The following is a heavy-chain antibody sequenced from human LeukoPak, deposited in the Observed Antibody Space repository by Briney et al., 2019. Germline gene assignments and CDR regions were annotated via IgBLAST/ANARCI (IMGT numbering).Heavy chain of an antibody. J-gene: IGHJ4*02. CDR1: GYTFTGYY. Sequence: ASVKVSCKASGYTFTGYYMHWVRQAPGQGLEWMGWINPNSGGTNYAQKFQGRVTMTRDTSITTAYMEVSRLRSDDTAVYYCARERYYDSSASSFDYWGQGTLVTVSS. CDR3: ARERYYDSSASSFDY. V-gene: IGHV1-2*02. D-gene: IGHD3-22*01. CDR2: INPNSGGT.